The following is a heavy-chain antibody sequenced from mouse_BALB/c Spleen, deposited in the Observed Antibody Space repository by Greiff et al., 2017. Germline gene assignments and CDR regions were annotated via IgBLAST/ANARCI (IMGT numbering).Heavy chain of an antibody. CDR1: GYSFTGYT. CDR2: INPYNGGT. D-gene: IGHD2-1*01. J-gene: IGHJ4*01. CDR3: ARSPIYYGNYPTRAMDY. V-gene: IGHV1-18*01. Sequence: VQLKQSGPELVKPGASMKISCKASGYSFTGYTMNWVKQSHGKNLEWIGLINPYNGGTSYNQKFKGKATLTVDKSSSTAYMELLSLTSEDSAVYYCARSPIYYGNYPTRAMDYWGQGTSVTVSS.